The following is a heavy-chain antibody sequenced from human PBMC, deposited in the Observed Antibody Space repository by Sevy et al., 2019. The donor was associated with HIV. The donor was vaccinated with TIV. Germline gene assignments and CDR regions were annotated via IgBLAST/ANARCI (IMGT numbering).Heavy chain of an antibody. D-gene: IGHD6-19*01. CDR2: ISGSGGST. CDR1: GFTFSSYA. J-gene: IGHJ3*02. Sequence: GESLKISCAASGFTFSSYAMSWVRQAPGKGLEWVSAISGSGGSTYYADSVKGRFTISRDNSKNTLYLQMNSLRAEDTAVYYCAKVSGRGAFDIWDQGTMVTVSS. CDR3: AKVSGRGAFDI. V-gene: IGHV3-23*01.